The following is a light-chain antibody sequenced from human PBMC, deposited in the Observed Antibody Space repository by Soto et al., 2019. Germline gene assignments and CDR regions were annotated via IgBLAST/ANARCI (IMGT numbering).Light chain of an antibody. J-gene: IGLJ2*01. CDR1: SSDVGGYNY. CDR2: DVS. Sequence: QSALTQPASVSGSPGQSITISCTGTSSDVGGYNYVSWYQQHPGKAPKLMIYDVSNRPSGVFNRFSSSKSGNTASLTISGLQAEDEADYYCSSYTSSSTLDVVFGGGTKVTVL. V-gene: IGLV2-14*01. CDR3: SSYTSSSTLDVV.